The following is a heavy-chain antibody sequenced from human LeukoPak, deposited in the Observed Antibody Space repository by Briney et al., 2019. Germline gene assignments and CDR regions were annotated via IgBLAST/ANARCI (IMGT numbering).Heavy chain of an antibody. V-gene: IGHV4-4*07. D-gene: IGHD2-15*01. CDR2: IYSSGS. Sequence: SETLSLTCTVSGGSISSYYLSWVRQPAGKGLEWIGRIYSSGSNYNPSLKSRVTISAVTSTNQVSLTLSSVTAADTAVYYCARALGYCSGGSCYQPDYWGQGILVTVSS. CDR1: GGSISSYY. CDR3: ARALGYCSGGSCYQPDY. J-gene: IGHJ4*02.